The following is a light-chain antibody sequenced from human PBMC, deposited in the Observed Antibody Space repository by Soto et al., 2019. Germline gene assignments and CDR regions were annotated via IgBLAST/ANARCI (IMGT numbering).Light chain of an antibody. J-gene: IGKJ4*01. Sequence: EIVMTQSPATLSVSPGDRATLSCRASQSVDNDLAWYQQKPGQPPRLLIYDASTRATGIPARFSGSQSGTEFTLTISSLLSEDFAVYSRQQYNNWPLTFGGGTKVDIK. CDR2: DAS. CDR1: QSVDND. V-gene: IGKV3D-15*01. CDR3: QQYNNWPLT.